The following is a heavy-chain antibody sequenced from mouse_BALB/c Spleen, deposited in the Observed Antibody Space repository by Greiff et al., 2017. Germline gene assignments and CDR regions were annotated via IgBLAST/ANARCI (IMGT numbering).Heavy chain of an antibody. CDR3: AREGGNGLLAGYFDV. Sequence: EVQGVESGGGLVKPGGSLKLSCAASGFTFSSYAMSWVRQTPEKRLEWVASISSGGSTYYPDSVKGRFTISRDNARNILYLQMSSLRSEDTAMYYCAREGGNGLLAGYFDVWGAGTTVTVSS. J-gene: IGHJ1*01. V-gene: IGHV5-6-5*01. CDR1: GFTFSSYA. CDR2: ISSGGST. D-gene: IGHD2-3*01.